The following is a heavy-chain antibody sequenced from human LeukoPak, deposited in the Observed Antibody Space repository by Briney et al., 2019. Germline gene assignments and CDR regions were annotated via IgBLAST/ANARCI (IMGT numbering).Heavy chain of an antibody. CDR1: GGTFSSYA. Sequence: SVKVSCKASGGTFSSYAISWVRQAPGQGLELMGGIIPIFGTANYAQKFQGRVTITADESTSTAYMELNSLRAEDTAVYYCAREDFVRGAPYWGQGTLVTVSS. J-gene: IGHJ4*02. CDR2: IIPIFGTA. D-gene: IGHD3-10*01. V-gene: IGHV1-69*13. CDR3: AREDFVRGAPY.